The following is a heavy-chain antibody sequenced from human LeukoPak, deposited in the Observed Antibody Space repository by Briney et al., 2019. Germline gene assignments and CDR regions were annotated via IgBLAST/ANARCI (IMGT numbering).Heavy chain of an antibody. CDR2: IYTSGST. J-gene: IGHJ4*02. CDR1: GGSISSGSYY. CDR3: ARGTSYERELRYFDWPIDY. D-gene: IGHD3-9*01. V-gene: IGHV4-61*02. Sequence: SETLSLTCTVSGGSISSGSYYWSWIRQPAGKGLEWIGRIYTSGSTNYNPSLKSRVTISVDTSKNQFSLKLSSVTAADTAVYYCARGTSYERELRYFDWPIDYWGQGTLVTVSS.